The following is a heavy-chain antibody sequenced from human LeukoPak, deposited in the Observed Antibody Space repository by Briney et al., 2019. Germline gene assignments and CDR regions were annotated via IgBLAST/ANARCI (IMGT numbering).Heavy chain of an antibody. CDR1: GVSISSYA. CDR2: ISYDGSNK. V-gene: IGHV3-30-3*01. CDR3: ARGVRVGYFDWLPDY. Sequence: GGSLSLSCAASGVSISSYALYWVRQAPGKGLEWVAVISYDGSNKYYADSVKGRFTISRDNSKNTLYLQMSSLDGEDTAVYYCARGVRVGYFDWLPDYWGQGTLVTVSS. D-gene: IGHD3-9*01. J-gene: IGHJ4*02.